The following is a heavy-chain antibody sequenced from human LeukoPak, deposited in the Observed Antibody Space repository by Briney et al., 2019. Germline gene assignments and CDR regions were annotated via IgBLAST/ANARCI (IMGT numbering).Heavy chain of an antibody. CDR2: IIPIFGTA. D-gene: IGHD2-2*02. J-gene: IGHJ4*02. CDR3: ASAAGGCSSTSCYNY. Sequence: SVKVSCKASVGTFSSYAISWVRQAPGQGLEWMGGIIPIFGTANYAQKFQGRVTITADESTSTAYMELSSLRSEDTAVYYCASAAGGCSSTSCYNYWGQGTLVTVSS. V-gene: IGHV1-69*13. CDR1: VGTFSSYA.